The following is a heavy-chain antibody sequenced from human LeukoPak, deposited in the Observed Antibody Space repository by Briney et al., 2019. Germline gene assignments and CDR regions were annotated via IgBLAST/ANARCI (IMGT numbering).Heavy chain of an antibody. CDR1: GFTVGSNY. Sequence: GGSLRLSCAASGFTVGSNYMSWVRQAPGKGLEWVSVIYSGGSTYYADSVKGRFTISRHNSKNTLYLQMNSLRAEDTAVYYCARVIGMAKPNWFDPWGQGTLVTVSS. CDR3: ARVIGMAKPNWFDP. CDR2: IYSGGST. V-gene: IGHV3-53*04. D-gene: IGHD5-12*01. J-gene: IGHJ5*02.